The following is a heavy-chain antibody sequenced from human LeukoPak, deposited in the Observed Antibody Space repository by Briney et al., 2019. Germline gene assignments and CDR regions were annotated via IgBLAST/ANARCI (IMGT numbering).Heavy chain of an antibody. CDR1: GGSISSSSYY. CDR3: ARGTGGYSGYDQYYFDY. J-gene: IGHJ4*02. V-gene: IGHV4-39*01. CDR2: IYYSGST. D-gene: IGHD5-12*01. Sequence: SETLSLTCTVSGGSISSSSYYWGWIRQPPGKGLEWIGSIYYSGSTYYNPSLKSRVTISVDTSKNQFSLKLSSVTAADTAVYYCARGTGGYSGYDQYYFDYWGQGTLVTVSS.